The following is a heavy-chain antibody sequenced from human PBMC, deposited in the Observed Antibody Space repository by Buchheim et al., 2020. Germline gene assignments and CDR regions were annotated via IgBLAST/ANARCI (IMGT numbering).Heavy chain of an antibody. CDR3: ARDPGGGYSSGWYSYYYGMDV. CDR1: GFTFSSYW. Sequence: EVQLVESGGGLVQPGGSLRLSCAASGFTFSSYWMHWVRQAPGKGLVWVSRINSDGSSTSYADSVKGRFTISRDNAKNTLYLQMNSLRAEDTAVYYCARDPGGGYSSGWYSYYYGMDVWGQGTT. D-gene: IGHD6-19*01. V-gene: IGHV3-74*01. J-gene: IGHJ6*02. CDR2: INSDGSST.